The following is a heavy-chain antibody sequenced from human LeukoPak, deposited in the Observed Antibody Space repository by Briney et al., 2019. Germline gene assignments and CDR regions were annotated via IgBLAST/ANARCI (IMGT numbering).Heavy chain of an antibody. CDR3: ARYYDFWSGSFMDV. CDR2: ISSSSSYI. D-gene: IGHD3-3*01. CDR1: GFTFSSYS. J-gene: IGHJ6*02. Sequence: GGSLRLSCAASGFTFSSYSMNWVRQARGKGLEWVSSISSSSSYIYYADSVKGRFTISRDNAKNSLYLQMNSLRAEDTAVYYCARYYDFWSGSFMDVWGQGATVTVSS. V-gene: IGHV3-21*01.